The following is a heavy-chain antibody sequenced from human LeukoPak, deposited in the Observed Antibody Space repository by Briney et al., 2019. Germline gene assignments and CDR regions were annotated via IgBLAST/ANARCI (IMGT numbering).Heavy chain of an antibody. V-gene: IGHV4-59*01. D-gene: IGHD6-13*01. J-gene: IGHJ5*02. CDR3: ARLAAAGTRGINWFDP. CDR2: IYYSGST. CDR1: GGSISSYY. Sequence: PSETLSLTCTVSGGSISSYYWSWIRQPPGKGLEWIGYIYYSGSTNYNPSLKSRVTISVDTCKNQFSLKLSSVTAADTAVYYCARLAAAGTRGINWFDPWGQGTLVTVPS.